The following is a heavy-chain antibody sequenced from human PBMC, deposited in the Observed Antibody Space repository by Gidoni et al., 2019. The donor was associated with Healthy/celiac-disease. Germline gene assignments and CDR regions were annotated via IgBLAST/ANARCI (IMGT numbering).Heavy chain of an antibody. D-gene: IGHD3-3*01. CDR2: INHSGST. CDR1: GGSFSGYY. CDR3: ARGHYDFWSGYSPRPYYYYYGMDV. V-gene: IGHV4-34*01. Sequence: QVQLQQWGAGLLKPSETLSLTCAVYGGSFSGYYWSWIRQPPGKGLDWIGEINHSGSTNYNPSLKSRVTISVDTSKNQFSLKLSSVTAADTAVYYCARGHYDFWSGYSPRPYYYYYGMDVWGQGTTVTVSS. J-gene: IGHJ6*02.